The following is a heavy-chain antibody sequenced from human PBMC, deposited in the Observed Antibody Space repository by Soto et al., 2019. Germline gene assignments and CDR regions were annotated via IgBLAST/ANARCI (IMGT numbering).Heavy chain of an antibody. CDR3: PRDPHALDY. D-gene: IGHD2-2*01. CDR2: ISWDGGST. Sequence: GGSLRLSCAASGFTFDDYTMHWVRQAPGKGLEWVSLISWDGGSTYYADSVKGRFTISRDNAKNSLFLQMNSLRVEDTAMYYCPRDPHALDYWGQGTLVTVSS. V-gene: IGHV3-43*01. CDR1: GFTFDDYT. J-gene: IGHJ4*02.